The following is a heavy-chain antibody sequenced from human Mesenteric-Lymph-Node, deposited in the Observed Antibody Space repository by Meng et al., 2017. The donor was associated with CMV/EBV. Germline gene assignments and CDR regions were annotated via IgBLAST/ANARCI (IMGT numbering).Heavy chain of an antibody. CDR2: INHSGST. J-gene: IGHJ4*02. CDR1: GFTFSSYW. CDR3: RGSGSYTRKGVDY. D-gene: IGHD1-26*01. V-gene: IGHV4-34*08. Sequence: ESLKISCAASGFTFSSYWMSWVRQAPGKGLEWIGEINHSGSTNYNPSLKSRVTISVDTSKNQFSLKLSSVTAADTAVYYCRGSGSYTRKGVDYWGQGTLVTVSS.